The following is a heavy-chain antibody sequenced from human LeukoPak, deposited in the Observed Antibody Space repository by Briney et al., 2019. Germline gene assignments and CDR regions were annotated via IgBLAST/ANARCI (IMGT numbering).Heavy chain of an antibody. CDR3: ACDAYYYDGSGYMGN. D-gene: IGHD3-22*01. CDR2: INPNSGGT. CDR1: GYTFTGYY. J-gene: IGHJ4*02. Sequence: ASVKVSCKASGYTFTGYYMHWVRQAPGQGLEWMGWINPNSGGTNYAQKFQGRVTMTRDTSISTAYMELSMLRSGDTAVYYCACDAYYYDGSGYMGNWGQGTLVTVSS. V-gene: IGHV1-2*02.